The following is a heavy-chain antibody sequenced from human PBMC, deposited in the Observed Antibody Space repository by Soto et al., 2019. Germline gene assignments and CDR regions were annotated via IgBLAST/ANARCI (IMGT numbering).Heavy chain of an antibody. Sequence: SETLSLTCTVSGGSISSYYWSWIRQPAGKGLEWIGRIYTSGSTNYNPSLKSRVTMSVDTSKNQFSLKLSSVTAADTAVYYCARSIYYDFWSGHRTASPEPDDYWGQGTLVTVSS. V-gene: IGHV4-4*07. J-gene: IGHJ4*02. CDR2: IYTSGST. CDR1: GGSISSYY. CDR3: ARSIYYDFWSGHRTASPEPDDY. D-gene: IGHD3-3*01.